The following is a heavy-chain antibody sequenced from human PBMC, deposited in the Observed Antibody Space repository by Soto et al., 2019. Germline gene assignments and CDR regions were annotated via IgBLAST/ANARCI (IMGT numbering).Heavy chain of an antibody. J-gene: IGHJ6*02. V-gene: IGHV4-39*07. Sequence: SETLSLTCTVSGGSISSSSYYWGWIRQPPGKGLEWIGSIFYSGSTNYNPSLKSRVTISVDTSKNQVSLKLSSVTAADTAVYYCARVSGIYYYGMDVWGQGTTVTVS. CDR2: IFYSGST. CDR1: GGSISSSSYY. D-gene: IGHD3-10*01. CDR3: ARVSGIYYYGMDV.